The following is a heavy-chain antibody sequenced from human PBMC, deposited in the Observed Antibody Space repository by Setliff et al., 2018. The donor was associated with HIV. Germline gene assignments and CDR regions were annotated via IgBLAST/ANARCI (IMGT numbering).Heavy chain of an antibody. J-gene: IGHJ6*03. V-gene: IGHV3-72*01. CDR2: SRNKANSYTT. CDR3: ARGRLLWSGSYYYYYMDV. Sequence: LRLSCAASGFTFSDHYMDWVRQAPGKGLEWVGRSRNKANSYTTEYAASVKGRFTSSRDDSKNSLYLQLNSLKTEDTAVYYCARGRLLWSGSYYYYYMDVWGKGTTVTVSS. D-gene: IGHD3-10*01. CDR1: GFTFSDHY.